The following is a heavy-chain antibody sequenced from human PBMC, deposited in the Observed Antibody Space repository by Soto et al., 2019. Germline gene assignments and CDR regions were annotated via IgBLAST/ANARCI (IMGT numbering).Heavy chain of an antibody. CDR1: GGSISSGGYY. CDR2: IYYSGST. Sequence: TLSLTCTVSGGSISSGGYYWSWIRRHPGKGLEWIGYIYYSGSTYYNPSLKSRVTISVDTSKNQFSLNLSSVTAADTAVYYCARQVGATHSYGMDVWGQGTTVTLSS. J-gene: IGHJ6*02. D-gene: IGHD1-26*01. CDR3: ARQVGATHSYGMDV. V-gene: IGHV4-31*03.